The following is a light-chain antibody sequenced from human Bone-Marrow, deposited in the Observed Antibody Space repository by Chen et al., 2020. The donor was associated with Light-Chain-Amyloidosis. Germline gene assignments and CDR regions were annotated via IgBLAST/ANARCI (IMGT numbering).Light chain of an antibody. V-gene: IGLV6-57*01. CDR2: EDD. CDR3: QSYQGSRQGV. CDR1: SGSIAPNY. Sequence: NFMLTQPHSVSASPGQTVIISCTRSSGSIAPNYVQWYQQRPGSSPTTLLYEDDQRPSGVPDRFSVSINMSSHSASLTVSGLKTEDEADYSCQSYQGSRQGVFGGVTKLTVL. J-gene: IGLJ3*02.